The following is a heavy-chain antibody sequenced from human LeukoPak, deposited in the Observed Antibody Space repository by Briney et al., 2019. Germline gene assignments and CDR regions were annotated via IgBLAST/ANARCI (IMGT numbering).Heavy chain of an antibody. Sequence: GGSLKLSCTVSGFTFNNYWMNWVRQAPGKGLEWVGNIKQDGSETYFGDSVKGRFTISRDNAQNSLYLQMNSLRVEDTAGYYCARDVAASGALDIWGQGTLLTVSS. CDR2: IKQDGSET. V-gene: IGHV3-7*04. CDR1: GFTFNNYW. D-gene: IGHD6-13*01. CDR3: ARDVAASGALDI. J-gene: IGHJ3*02.